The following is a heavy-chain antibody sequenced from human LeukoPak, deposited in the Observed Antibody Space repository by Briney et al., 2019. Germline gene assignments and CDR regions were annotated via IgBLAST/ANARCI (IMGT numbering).Heavy chain of an antibody. CDR1: GFSVSSNY. CDR2: IYSGGST. J-gene: IGHJ4*02. V-gene: IGHV3-66*01. D-gene: IGHD4-17*01. CDR3: ASAMTTVTRYFDS. Sequence: GGSLRLSCAASGFSVSSNYMSWVRQAPEKGLEWVSVIYSGGSTYYADSVKGRFTISRDNSKNTLYLQMNSLRAEDTAVYYCASAMTTVTRYFDSWGQGTLVTVSS.